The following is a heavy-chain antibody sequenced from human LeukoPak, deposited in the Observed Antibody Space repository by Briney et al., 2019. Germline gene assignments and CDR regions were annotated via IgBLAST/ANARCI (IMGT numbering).Heavy chain of an antibody. V-gene: IGHV3-30*18. D-gene: IGHD4-23*01. J-gene: IGHJ4*02. CDR1: GFTFSSYG. Sequence: GGSLRLSCAASGFTFSSYGMHWVRQAPGKGLEWVAVISYDGSNKYYADSVKGRFTISRDNSKNTLYLQMNSLRAEDTAVYYCAKDLDGNDYGGILMEYWGQGTPVTVSS. CDR3: AKDLDGNDYGGILMEY. CDR2: ISYDGSNK.